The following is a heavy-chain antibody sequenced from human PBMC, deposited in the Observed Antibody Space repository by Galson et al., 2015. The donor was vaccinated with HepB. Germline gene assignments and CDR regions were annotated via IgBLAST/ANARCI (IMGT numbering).Heavy chain of an antibody. CDR2: INPNSGGT. CDR1: GYTFTGYY. Sequence: SVKVSCKASGYTFTGYYMHWVRQAPGQGLEWMRWINPNSGGTNYAQKFQGWVTMTRDTSISTAYMELSRLRSDDTAVYYCARSGSSGGYSYGYTAYYYYMDVWGKGTTVTVSS. V-gene: IGHV1-2*04. D-gene: IGHD5-18*01. J-gene: IGHJ6*03. CDR3: ARSGSSGGYSYGYTAYYYYMDV.